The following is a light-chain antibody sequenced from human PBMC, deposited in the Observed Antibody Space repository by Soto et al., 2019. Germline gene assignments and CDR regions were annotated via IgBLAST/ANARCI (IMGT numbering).Light chain of an antibody. CDR3: QQRSNWPLIT. CDR1: QSVSSY. V-gene: IGKV3-11*01. J-gene: IGKJ5*01. CDR2: DAS. Sequence: EVVLTQSQATLSFSPGETATLSCSSSQSVSSYLAWYQQKPGQAPRLLIYDASNRATGIPARFSGSGSGTDFTLTISSLEPEDFAVYYCQQRSNWPLITFGQGTRLEI.